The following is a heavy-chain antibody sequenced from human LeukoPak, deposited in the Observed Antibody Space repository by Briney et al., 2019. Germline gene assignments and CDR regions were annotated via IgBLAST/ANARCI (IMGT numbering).Heavy chain of an antibody. CDR1: GFTFSSYG. Sequence: GGSLRLSCAASGFTFSSYGMHWVRQAPGKGLEWVAFIRYDGSNKYYADSVKGRFTISRDNSKNTLYLQMNSLRAEDTAVYYCAKDRVRYSGRVQIYYFDHWGQGTLVTVSS. V-gene: IGHV3-30*02. J-gene: IGHJ4*02. D-gene: IGHD1-26*01. CDR2: IRYDGSNK. CDR3: AKDRVRYSGRVQIYYFDH.